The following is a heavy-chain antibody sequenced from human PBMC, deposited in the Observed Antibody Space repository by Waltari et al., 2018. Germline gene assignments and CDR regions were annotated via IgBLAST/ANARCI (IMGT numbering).Heavy chain of an antibody. CDR1: GFTFSRHW. CDR3: ARDMGIYTNYVTY. V-gene: IGHV3-7*01. Sequence: EVQLVESGGGLVPPGGSLTRSCAASGFTFSRHWMSWVRQAPGKGPEWVANMNEDGSDIYYVDSVKGRFSISRDNAKNSLYLQMNSLRADDTAIYYCARDMGIYTNYVTYWGQGTLVTVSS. J-gene: IGHJ4*02. CDR2: MNEDGSDI. D-gene: IGHD3-16*01.